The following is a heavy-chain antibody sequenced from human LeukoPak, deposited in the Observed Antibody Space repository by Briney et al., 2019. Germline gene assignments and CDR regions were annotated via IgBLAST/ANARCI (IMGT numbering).Heavy chain of an antibody. V-gene: IGHV2-5*01. D-gene: IGHD3-9*01. CDR2: IYWNDDK. Sequence: ESGPTLVNPTQTLTLTCTFSGFSLSTSGVGVGWIRQPPGKALEWLALIYWNDDKRYSPSLKSRLTITKDTSKNQVVLTMTNMDPVDTATYYCAHGPTYYDILTGYYPHAFDIWGQGTMVTVSS. CDR1: GFSLSTSGVG. J-gene: IGHJ3*02. CDR3: AHGPTYYDILTGYYPHAFDI.